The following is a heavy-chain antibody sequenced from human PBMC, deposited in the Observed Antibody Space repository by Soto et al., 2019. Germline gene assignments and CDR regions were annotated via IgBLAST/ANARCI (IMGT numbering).Heavy chain of an antibody. CDR3: ARVSYGDPDYYYYCGMDV. Sequence: QIHSCAAPGFPLGSYGMHGVRQAPGQGLEWVAVIWYDGSNKYYADSVKGRFTISRDSSKNTLYLQMNSLRAEDTAVYYCARVSYGDPDYYYYCGMDVWGQGSTVTVSS. V-gene: IGHV3-33*08. J-gene: IGHJ6*02. CDR2: IWYDGSNK. D-gene: IGHD4-17*01. CDR1: GFPLGSYG.